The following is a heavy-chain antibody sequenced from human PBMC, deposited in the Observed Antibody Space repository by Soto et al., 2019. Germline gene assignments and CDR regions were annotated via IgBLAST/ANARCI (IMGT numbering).Heavy chain of an antibody. CDR2: IYYSGTT. V-gene: IGHV4-30-4*01. CDR3: DRGSPNASDDAFGI. J-gene: IGHJ3*02. Sequence: SETLSLTSTLSAGSISSGDYYWSWIRQPPGKGLEWIGYIYYSGTTYYNPSLKSRVTISVDTSKHQFSLKLSSVTAADTAVYYCDRGSPNASDDAFGIWGPGPMLTVSS. D-gene: IGHD2-2*01. CDR1: AGSISSGDYY.